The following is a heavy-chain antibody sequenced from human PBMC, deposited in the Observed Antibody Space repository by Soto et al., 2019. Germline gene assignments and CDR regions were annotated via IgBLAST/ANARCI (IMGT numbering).Heavy chain of an antibody. CDR2: IYPGDHET. V-gene: IGHV5-51*01. D-gene: IGHD6-13*01. Sequence: GESLKISCQCSGYTFSNFWIGWVRQLPGKGLEWMGIIYPGDHETRYSPSFHGKVTISADKSINTAYLQWNSLEASDTAFYFCARIPRSSPYFDYWGQGALVTVSS. CDR1: GYTFSNFW. CDR3: ARIPRSSPYFDY. J-gene: IGHJ4*02.